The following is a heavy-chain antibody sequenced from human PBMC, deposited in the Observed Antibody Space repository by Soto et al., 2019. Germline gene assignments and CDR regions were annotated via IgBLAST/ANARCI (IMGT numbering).Heavy chain of an antibody. J-gene: IGHJ4*02. CDR2: AYYSGGT. CDR3: VRVVEAATPHTDFVF. CDR1: GGSIDNSHSF. Sequence: SETLSLTCDVSGGSIDNSHSFWGWVRQPPGRGLEFLGSAYYSGGTYYNPSLKSRVPVSVDTSKNQVSLRVRSVTVAETAMYSSVRVVEAATPHTDFVFWGQGIVVTV. V-gene: IGHV4-39*01. D-gene: IGHD2-15*01.